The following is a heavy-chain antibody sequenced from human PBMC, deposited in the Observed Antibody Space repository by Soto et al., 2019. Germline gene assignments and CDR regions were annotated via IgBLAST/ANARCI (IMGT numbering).Heavy chain of an antibody. V-gene: IGHV4-31*03. CDR3: ARDYTSSGYFDY. D-gene: IGHD3-22*01. CDR1: GGSISSGGYY. J-gene: IGHJ4*02. CDR2: IYYSGST. Sequence: SETLSLTCTVSGGSISSGGYYWSWIRQHPGKGLEWIGYIYYSGSTYYNPSLKGRVTISVDTSKNQFSLKLSSVTAADTAVYYCARDYTSSGYFDYWGQGTLVTVSS.